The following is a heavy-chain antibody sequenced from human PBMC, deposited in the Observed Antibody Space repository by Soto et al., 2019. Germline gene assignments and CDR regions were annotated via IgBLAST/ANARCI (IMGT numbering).Heavy chain of an antibody. CDR3: ARYSGDGYNSLDY. J-gene: IGHJ4*02. V-gene: IGHV5-51*01. Sequence: GSLRLSCAASGFTFSNAWMNWVRHAPGKGLEWMGIIYPGDSDTRYSPSFQGQVTISADKSINTAYLQWSTLKASDTAMYYCARYSGDGYNSLDYWGLGTLVTVSS. CDR1: GFTFSNAW. CDR2: IYPGDSDT. D-gene: IGHD5-18*01.